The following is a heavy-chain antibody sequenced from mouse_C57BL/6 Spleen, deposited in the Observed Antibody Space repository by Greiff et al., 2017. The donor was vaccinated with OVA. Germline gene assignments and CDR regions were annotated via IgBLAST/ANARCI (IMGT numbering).Heavy chain of an antibody. CDR3: ARQRDDYDGYWYFDV. CDR1: GFTFSDYG. J-gene: IGHJ1*03. V-gene: IGHV5-15*01. D-gene: IGHD2-4*01. Sequence: EVKLMESGGGLVQPGGSLKLSCAASGFTFSDYGMAWVRQAPRKGPEWVAFISNLAYSIYYADTVTGRFTISRENAKNTLYLEMSSLRSEDTAMYYCARQRDDYDGYWYFDVWGTGTTVTVSS. CDR2: ISNLAYSI.